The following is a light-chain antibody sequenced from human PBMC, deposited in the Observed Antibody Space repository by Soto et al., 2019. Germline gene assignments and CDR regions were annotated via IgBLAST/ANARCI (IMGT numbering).Light chain of an antibody. V-gene: IGLV2-8*01. J-gene: IGLJ3*02. CDR3: NSYAGSNNWV. CDR1: SSDVGGYNY. CDR2: EVS. Sequence: QSVLTQPASVSGSPGQSITISCTGTSSDVGGYNYVSWYQQHPGKAPKPMIYEVSKRPSGVPDRFSGSKSGNTASLTVSGLQAEDEADYYCNSYAGSNNWVFGGGTKLTVL.